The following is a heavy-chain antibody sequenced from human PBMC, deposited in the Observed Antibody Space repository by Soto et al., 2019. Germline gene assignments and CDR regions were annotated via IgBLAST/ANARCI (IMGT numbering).Heavy chain of an antibody. Sequence: GGSLRLSCSASGFTFSNYALNWVRQAPGKGLEWVSGISDTGGSTYYADSVKGRFTISRDNSKNTLYLQMNSLRAEDTSVYYCAKEGGLSGSYYISSSYYFGYWGQGTLVTVSS. J-gene: IGHJ4*02. CDR2: ISDTGGST. CDR1: GFTFSNYA. D-gene: IGHD1-26*01. CDR3: AKEGGLSGSYYISSSYYFGY. V-gene: IGHV3-23*01.